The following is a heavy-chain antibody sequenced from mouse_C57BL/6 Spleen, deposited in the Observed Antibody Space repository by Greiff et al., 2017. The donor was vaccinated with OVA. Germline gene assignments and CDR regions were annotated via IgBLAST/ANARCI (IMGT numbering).Heavy chain of an antibody. J-gene: IGHJ3*01. CDR2: ISSGGDYI. CDR1: GFTFSSYS. CDR3: TRDGYGNYDAD. Sequence: DVKLVESGAGLVKPGGSLKLSCAASGFTFSSYSMSWVRQTPEKRLEWVAYISSGGDYIYYADTVKGRFTISRANARNTLYLQMSSLKYEDTAMDYCTRDGYGNYDADWGQGTLVTVSA. V-gene: IGHV5-9-1*02. D-gene: IGHD2-1*01.